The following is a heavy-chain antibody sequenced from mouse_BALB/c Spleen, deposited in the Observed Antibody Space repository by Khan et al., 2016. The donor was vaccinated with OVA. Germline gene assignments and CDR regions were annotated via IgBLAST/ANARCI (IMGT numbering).Heavy chain of an antibody. CDR3: ARPPYFSDVMVY. V-gene: IGHV9-3-1*01. D-gene: IGHD2-10*01. Sequence: QIQLVQSGPELKKPGETVKISCKASGYTFRSFGMNWVKQAPGMGLKWMGWINTYTGEPTYADDFKGRYVFSLETSASTAYLEINRLKNEDTATYFCARPPYFSDVMVYWGQGTSVTVSS. CDR2: INTYTGEP. J-gene: IGHJ4*01. CDR1: GYTFRSFG.